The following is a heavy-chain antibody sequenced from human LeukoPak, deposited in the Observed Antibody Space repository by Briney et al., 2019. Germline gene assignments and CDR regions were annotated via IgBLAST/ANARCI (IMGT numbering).Heavy chain of an antibody. CDR3: AAASKKYYYDSSGYNDY. V-gene: IGHV4-4*02. CDR2: IYHSGST. D-gene: IGHD3-22*01. Sequence: SETLSLTCAVSGGSISSSNWWSWVRQPPGKGLEWIGEIYHSGSTNYNPSLKSRVTISVDKSKNQFSLKLSSVTAADTAVYYCAAASKKYYYDSSGYNDYWGQGTLVTVSS. J-gene: IGHJ4*02. CDR1: GGSISSSNW.